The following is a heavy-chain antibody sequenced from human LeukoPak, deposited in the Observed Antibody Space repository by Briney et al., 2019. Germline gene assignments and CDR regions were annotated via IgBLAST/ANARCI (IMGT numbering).Heavy chain of an antibody. J-gene: IGHJ3*02. CDR3: ARDAVDIVVVPAAHHDAFDI. V-gene: IGHV1-18*04. D-gene: IGHD2-2*01. Sequence: ASVKLSCKASGYTFTSYGISWVRQAPGLGLEWMGWISAYNGNTNYAQKLQGRVTMTTDTSTSTAYMELRSLRSDDTAVYYCARDAVDIVVVPAAHHDAFDIWGQGTMVTVSS. CDR2: ISAYNGNT. CDR1: GYTFTSYG.